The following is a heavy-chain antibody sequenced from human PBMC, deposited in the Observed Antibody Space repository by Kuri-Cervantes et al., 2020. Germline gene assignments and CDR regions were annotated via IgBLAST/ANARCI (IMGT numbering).Heavy chain of an antibody. CDR3: AKVDAGSYYNKYFQH. CDR1: GFTFSTSV. D-gene: IGHD1-26*01. V-gene: IGHV3-30*01. CDR2: MAHDDENNK. J-gene: IGHJ1*01. Sequence: LSLTCAASGFTFSTSVIHWVRQAPDKGLEWLAVMAHDDENNKSYADSVKGRFTISRDNSKNTLYLQINSLRAEDTALYYCAKVDAGSYYNKYFQHWGQGTLVTVSS.